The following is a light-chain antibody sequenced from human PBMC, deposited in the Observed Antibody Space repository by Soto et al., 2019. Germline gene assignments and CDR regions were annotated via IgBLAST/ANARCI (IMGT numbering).Light chain of an antibody. V-gene: IGKV3-20*01. CDR2: GAS. CDR1: QSVSSSY. J-gene: IGKJ2*01. Sequence: EIVLTQSPGTLSLSPGERATLSCRASQSVSSSYLAWYQQNPGQAPRLLIYGASGRATGIPDRFSGSGSGTDFTLTISRLEPEDFAVYYCQQYPGYTFGQGTKLEIK. CDR3: QQYPGYT.